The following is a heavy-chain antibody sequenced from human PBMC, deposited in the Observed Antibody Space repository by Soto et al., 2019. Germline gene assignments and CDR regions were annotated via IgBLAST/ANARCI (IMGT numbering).Heavy chain of an antibody. CDR1: GYTFRNFG. V-gene: IGHV1-18*01. J-gene: IGHJ5*02. CDR3: ASGMYYYDSSAPGWFDP. Sequence: ASVKVSCKASGYTFRNFGISWVRQAPGQGLEWMGWISADNANTNYAQKFQGRVTITRDTSASTAYMELSSLRSEDTAVYYCASGMYYYDSSAPGWFDPWGQGTLVTVSS. D-gene: IGHD3-22*01. CDR2: ISADNANT.